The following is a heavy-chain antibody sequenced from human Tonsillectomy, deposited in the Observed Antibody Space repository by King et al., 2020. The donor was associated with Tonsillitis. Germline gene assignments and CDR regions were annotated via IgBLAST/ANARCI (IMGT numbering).Heavy chain of an antibody. CDR2: ISGSGGRT. Sequence: VQLVESGGGLVQPGGSLRLSCAASGFTFSSYAMSWVRHAPGKGLEWVSAISGSGGRTDYAEAVKGRFTNSRDNSKNTLYLQMNSLRAEDTAVYYCAKGAPSITMIVVVTDAFDIWGQGTMVTVSS. CDR3: AKGAPSITMIVVVTDAFDI. V-gene: IGHV3-23*04. D-gene: IGHD3-22*01. CDR1: GFTFSSYA. J-gene: IGHJ3*02.